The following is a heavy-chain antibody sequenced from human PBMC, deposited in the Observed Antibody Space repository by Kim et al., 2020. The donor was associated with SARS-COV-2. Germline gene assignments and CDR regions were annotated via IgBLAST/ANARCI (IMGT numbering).Heavy chain of an antibody. CDR1: GYTFTSFD. J-gene: IGHJ6*02. CDR2: MNPNSGNS. D-gene: IGHD5-18*01. V-gene: IGHV1-8*01. Sequence: ASVKVSCRASGYTFTSFDINWVRQATGQGLEWMGWMNPNSGNSGYAQKFQGRVTMTRNTSISTAYMELSSLRSEDTAVYYCARGLDTAMVTGGYYYGMDVWGQGTTVTVSS. CDR3: ARGLDTAMVTGGYYYGMDV.